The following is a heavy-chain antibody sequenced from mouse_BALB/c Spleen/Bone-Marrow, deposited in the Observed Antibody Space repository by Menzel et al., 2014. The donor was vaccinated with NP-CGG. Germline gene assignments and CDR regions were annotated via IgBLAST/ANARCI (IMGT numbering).Heavy chain of an antibody. CDR1: GYTFTSYW. J-gene: IGHJ2*01. D-gene: IGHD1-3*01. V-gene: IGHV1-7*01. CDR3: ARSRTRTYFYY. Sequence: QVQLQQSGAELAKPGASVKMSCKASGYTFTSYWMHWVKQRPGQGLEWIGYINPSTGYTEYNQKFKDKATLTADKSSSTSYMQLSSLTSEYSAVYYCARSRTRTYFYYWGQGTTLTVSS. CDR2: INPSTGYT.